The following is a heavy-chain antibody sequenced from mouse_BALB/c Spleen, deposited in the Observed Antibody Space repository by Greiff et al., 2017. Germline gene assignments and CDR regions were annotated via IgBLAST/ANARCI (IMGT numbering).Heavy chain of an antibody. Sequence: QVQLQQPGAELVRPGASVKLSCKASGYTFTSYWINWVKQRPGQGLEWIGNIYPSDSYTNYNQKFKDKATLTVDKSSSTAYMQLSSPTSEDSAVYYCARVGGYYPLDYWGQGTTLTVSS. V-gene: IGHV1-69*02. CDR1: GYTFTSYW. J-gene: IGHJ2*01. D-gene: IGHD2-3*01. CDR2: IYPSDSYT. CDR3: ARVGGYYPLDY.